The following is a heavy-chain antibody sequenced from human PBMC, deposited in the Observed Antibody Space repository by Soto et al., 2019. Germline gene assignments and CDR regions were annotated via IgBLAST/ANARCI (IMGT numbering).Heavy chain of an antibody. Sequence: SETLSLTCTVSGGSSSSSSYYWGWIRQPPGKGLEWIGSIYYSGSTYYNPSLKSRVTISVDASNYQFSLRLSSVTAADTAVYYCARQHYYYYGMDVWGQGTTVTVSS. CDR3: ARQHYYYYGMDV. J-gene: IGHJ6*02. V-gene: IGHV4-39*01. CDR1: GGSSSSSSYY. CDR2: IYYSGST.